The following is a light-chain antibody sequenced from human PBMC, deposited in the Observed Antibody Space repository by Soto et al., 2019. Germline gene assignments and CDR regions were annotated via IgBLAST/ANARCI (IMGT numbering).Light chain of an antibody. Sequence: DIQMTQSPSSLSASVGARVTITCRASQSISSYLNWYQQKPGKAPKLLIYAASSLQSVVPSRFRGRGSATDFTLTISSLLPEDFATYYCQQSYSTLMYTFGQGTKLEIK. CDR1: QSISSY. CDR3: QQSYSTLMYT. V-gene: IGKV1-39*01. CDR2: AAS. J-gene: IGKJ2*01.